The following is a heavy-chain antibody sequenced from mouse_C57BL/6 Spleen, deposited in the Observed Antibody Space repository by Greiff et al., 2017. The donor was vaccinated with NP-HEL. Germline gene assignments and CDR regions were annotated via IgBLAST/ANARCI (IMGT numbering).Heavy chain of an antibody. CDR3: ARDSGDYALFDY. CDR1: GYSITSGYY. CDR2: ISYDGSN. Sequence: EVQLQQSGPGLVKPSQSLSLTCSVTGYSITSGYYWNWIRQFPGNKLEWMGYISYDGSNNYNPSLKNRISITRDTSKNQFFLKLNSVTTEDTATYYCARDSGDYALFDYWGQGTTLTVSS. V-gene: IGHV3-6*01. D-gene: IGHD2-4*01. J-gene: IGHJ2*01.